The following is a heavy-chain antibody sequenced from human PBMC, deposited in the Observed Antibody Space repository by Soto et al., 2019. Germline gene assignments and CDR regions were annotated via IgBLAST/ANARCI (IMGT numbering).Heavy chain of an antibody. D-gene: IGHD6-19*01. J-gene: IGHJ1*01. V-gene: IGHV3-23*01. CDR3: AQLSSSGWYGPVAH. Sequence: ESGGGIVQPGGSLRLSCVASGFTFSSYAMSWVRQAPGTGLEWDSVISNSGAAAYYADSVKGRSTISNDTSKNTLSMHLSSMRGGDTAVYYCAQLSSSGWYGPVAHWGHAALVTVFS. CDR2: ISNSGAAA. CDR1: GFTFSSYA.